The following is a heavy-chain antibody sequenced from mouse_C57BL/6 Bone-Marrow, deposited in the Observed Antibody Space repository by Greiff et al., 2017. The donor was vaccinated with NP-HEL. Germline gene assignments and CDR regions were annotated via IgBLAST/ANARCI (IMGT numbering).Heavy chain of an antibody. CDR3: ARAVTTGVGNAY. CDR1: GYTFTSYG. V-gene: IGHV1-81*01. Sequence: VQLQQSGAELARPGASVKLSCKASGYTFTSYGISWVKQRTGQGLEWIGEIYPRSGNTYYNEKFKGKATLTADKSSSTAYMELRSLTSEDSAVYFCARAVTTGVGNAYWGEGTLVTVSA. J-gene: IGHJ3*01. CDR2: IYPRSGNT. D-gene: IGHD1-1*01.